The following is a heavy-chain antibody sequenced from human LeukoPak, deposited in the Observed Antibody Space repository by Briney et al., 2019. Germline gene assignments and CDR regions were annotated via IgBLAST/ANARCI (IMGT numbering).Heavy chain of an antibody. J-gene: IGHJ4*02. CDR3: AIGVGYCGGDCYSWMLDY. Sequence: ASVKVSCKASGYTFTGYYMHWVRQAPGQGLEWMGWINPNSGGTNYAQKFQGRATMTRDTSISTAYMELSRLRSDDTAVYYCAIGVGYCGGDCYSWMLDYWGQGTLVTVSS. CDR2: INPNSGGT. D-gene: IGHD2-21*02. V-gene: IGHV1-2*02. CDR1: GYTFTGYY.